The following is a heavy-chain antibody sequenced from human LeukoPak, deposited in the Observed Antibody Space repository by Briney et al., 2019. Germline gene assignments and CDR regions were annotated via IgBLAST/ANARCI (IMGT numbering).Heavy chain of an antibody. CDR2: IWYDGSNK. D-gene: IGHD4-17*01. Sequence: PGGSLRLSCAASGFTFSSYGMHWVRQAPGKGLEWVAVIWYDGSNKYYVDSVKGRFTISRDNSKNTLYPQMNSLRAEDTAVYYCARDQNEGYGDYFYYFDYWGQGTLVTVSS. V-gene: IGHV3-33*01. J-gene: IGHJ4*02. CDR3: ARDQNEGYGDYFYYFDY. CDR1: GFTFSSYG.